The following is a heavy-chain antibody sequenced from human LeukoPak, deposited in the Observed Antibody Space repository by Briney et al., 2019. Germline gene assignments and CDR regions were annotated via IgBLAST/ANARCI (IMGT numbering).Heavy chain of an antibody. J-gene: IGHJ4*02. Sequence: PGGSLRLSCAASGAAFSKYCMKWVRQAAGAGLEYISGISRSGDITHYADSVKGRFTISRDNVKNTLYLQMNSLRAEDTALYYCATEGFYFWGPGTQVTVSS. CDR3: ATEGFYF. CDR2: ISRSGDIT. CDR1: GAAFSKYC. V-gene: IGHV3-23*01.